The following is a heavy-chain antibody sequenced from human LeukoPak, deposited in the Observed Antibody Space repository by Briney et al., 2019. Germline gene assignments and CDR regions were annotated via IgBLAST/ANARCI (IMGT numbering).Heavy chain of an antibody. J-gene: IGHJ6*02. CDR2: INHSGST. CDR1: GGSFSGYY. CDR3: ARVPGGYYYGMDV. Sequence: SETLSLTCAVYGGSFSGYYWSWIRQPPGKGLEWIGEINHSGSTNYNPSLKSRVTISVDTSKNQFSLKLSSVTAADTAAYYCARVPGGYYYGMDVWGQGTTVTVSS. V-gene: IGHV4-34*01.